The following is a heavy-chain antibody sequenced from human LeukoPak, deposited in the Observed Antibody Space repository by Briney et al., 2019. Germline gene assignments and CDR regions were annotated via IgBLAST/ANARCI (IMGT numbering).Heavy chain of an antibody. CDR1: CYTLTSDG. V-gene: IGHV1-18*01. J-gene: IGHJ3*02. Sequence: ASVKVSCKASCYTLTSDGISWVRQAPGQGLEWMGWISAYNGNTNYAQKLQGRVTMTTGTSTSTAYMELRSLRSDDTAVYYCARGVRGGANWGNSDAFDIWGQGTMVTVSS. CDR3: ARGVRGGANWGNSDAFDI. CDR2: ISAYNGNT. D-gene: IGHD3-16*01.